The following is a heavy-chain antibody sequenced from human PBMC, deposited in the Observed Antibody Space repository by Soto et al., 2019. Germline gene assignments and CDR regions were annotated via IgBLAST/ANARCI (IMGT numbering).Heavy chain of an antibody. Sequence: GGSLRLSCAASGFTFSSYGMHWVRQAPGKGLECVAVISYDGSNKYYADSVKGRFTISRDNSKNTLYLQMNSLRAEDTAVYYSAKASAPPLPNYYYYYYGMDVWGQGTTVTVSS. CDR2: ISYDGSNK. J-gene: IGHJ6*02. CDR1: GFTFSSYG. CDR3: AKASAPPLPNYYYYYYGMDV. V-gene: IGHV3-30*18. D-gene: IGHD1-7*01.